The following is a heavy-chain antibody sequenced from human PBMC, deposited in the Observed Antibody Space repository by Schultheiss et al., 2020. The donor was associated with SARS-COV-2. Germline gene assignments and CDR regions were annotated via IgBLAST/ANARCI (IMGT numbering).Heavy chain of an antibody. V-gene: IGHV4-34*01. CDR1: GGSFSGYY. D-gene: IGHD3-10*01. Sequence: SQTLSLTCAVHGGSFSGYYRGWIRQPPGKGLEWIGNMYCVGTTYYNPSLKSRVTISADTSKNQFSLKLSSVTAADTAVYYCAREHGSGEMDVWGQGTTVTVSS. CDR3: AREHGSGEMDV. J-gene: IGHJ6*02. CDR2: MYCVGTT.